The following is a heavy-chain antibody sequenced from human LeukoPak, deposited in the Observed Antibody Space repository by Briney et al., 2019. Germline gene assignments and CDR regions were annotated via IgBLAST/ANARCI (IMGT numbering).Heavy chain of an antibody. D-gene: IGHD2-15*01. CDR1: GFTFSSYA. Sequence: GGSLRLSCAASGFTFSSYAMSWVRQAAGKGLEWVSAISGSGGSTYYADSVKGRFTISRDNSKNTLYLQMNSLRAEDTAVYYCAGVVAATGYFDYWGQGTLVTVSS. CDR3: AGVVAATGYFDY. CDR2: ISGSGGST. J-gene: IGHJ4*02. V-gene: IGHV3-23*01.